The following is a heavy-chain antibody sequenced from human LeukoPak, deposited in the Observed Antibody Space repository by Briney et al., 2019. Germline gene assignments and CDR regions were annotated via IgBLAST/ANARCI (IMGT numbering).Heavy chain of an antibody. CDR2: INHSGST. V-gene: IGHV4-34*01. J-gene: IGHJ6*02. Sequence: PSETLSLTCAVYGGSFSGYYWSWIRQPPGKGLEWIGEINHSGSTNYNPSLKSRVTISVDTSKNQFSLKLSSVTAADTAVYYCARGHGGVVSYYYGMDVWGQGTTATVSS. CDR1: GGSFSGYY. CDR3: ARGHGGVVSYYYGMDV. D-gene: IGHD2-8*02.